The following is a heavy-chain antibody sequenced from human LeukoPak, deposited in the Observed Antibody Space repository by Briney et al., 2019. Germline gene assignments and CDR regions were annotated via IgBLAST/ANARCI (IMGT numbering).Heavy chain of an antibody. J-gene: IGHJ1*01. CDR3: ARGPYNSGWYAETERAEYFQH. D-gene: IGHD6-19*01. CDR2: IYYSGST. Sequence: SQTLSLTCTVSGGSISSGGYYCSWIRQHPGKGLEWIGYIYYSGSTYYNPSLKSRVTISVDTSKNQFSLKLSSVTAADTAVYYCARGPYNSGWYAETERAEYFQHWGQGTLVTVSS. CDR1: GGSISSGGYY. V-gene: IGHV4-31*03.